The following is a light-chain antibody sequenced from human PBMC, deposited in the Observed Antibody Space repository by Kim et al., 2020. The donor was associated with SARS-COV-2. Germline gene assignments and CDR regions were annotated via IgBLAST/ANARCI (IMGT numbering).Light chain of an antibody. Sequence: ALRITQSPSSLSASTGDRVTITCRASQGISSYLAWYQQKPGKAPKLLIYAASTLQSGVPSRFSGSGSGTDFTLTISCLQSEDFATYYSQQYYSYPRTFGEGTKVDIK. CDR1: QGISSY. J-gene: IGKJ1*01. CDR2: AAS. CDR3: QQYYSYPRT. V-gene: IGKV1-8*01.